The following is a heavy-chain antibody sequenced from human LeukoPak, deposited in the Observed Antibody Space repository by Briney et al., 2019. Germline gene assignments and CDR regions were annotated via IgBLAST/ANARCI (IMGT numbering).Heavy chain of an antibody. V-gene: IGHV1-18*01. D-gene: IGHD2-15*01. CDR2: ISAYNGNT. CDR1: GYTFTSYG. J-gene: IGHJ4*02. CDR3: LTGYCSGGSCYPFDY. Sequence: ASVKVSCKASGYTFTSYGISWVRQAPGQGLEGMGWISAYNGNTNYAQKLQGRVTMTTDTSTSTAYMELSSLRSEDTAVYYCLTGYCSGGSCYPFDYWGQGTLVTVSS.